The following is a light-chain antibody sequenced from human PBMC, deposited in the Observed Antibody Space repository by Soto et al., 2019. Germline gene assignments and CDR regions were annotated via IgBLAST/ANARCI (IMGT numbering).Light chain of an antibody. CDR3: QHYRRNTWS. CDR2: GAS. CDR1: QSVGTW. J-gene: IGKJ1*01. V-gene: IGKV1-5*01. Sequence: DIQMTQSPSTLSASVGGRVTITCRASQSVGTWVAWYQQKPGKAPKLQIYGASNLESGVPSRFSGSGSGTEFTLTITTLQPDDFATYFCQHYRRNTWSFGPGTKVDI.